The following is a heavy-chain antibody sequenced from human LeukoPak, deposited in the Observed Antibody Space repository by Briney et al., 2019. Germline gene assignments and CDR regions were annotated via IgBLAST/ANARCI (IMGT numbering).Heavy chain of an antibody. J-gene: IGHJ4*02. CDR2: MNPDSGNT. V-gene: IGHV1-8*03. CDR1: GYTFTSYD. CDR3: ARGVWRPDFSSTSCHIDY. D-gene: IGHD2-2*02. Sequence: ASVKASCKASGYTFTSYDINWVRQATGQGPEWMGWMNPDSGNTGYAQKFQGRVTITRNTSISTAYMELSSLRSEDTAVYYCARGVWRPDFSSTSCHIDYWGQGTLVTVSS.